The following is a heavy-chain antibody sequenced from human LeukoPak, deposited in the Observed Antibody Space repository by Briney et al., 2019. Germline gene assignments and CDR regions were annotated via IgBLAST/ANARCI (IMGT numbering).Heavy chain of an antibody. CDR2: LYNDGST. CDR1: GFTVRTDY. CDR3: TRSVSGSYPLVH. V-gene: IGHV3-53*01. Sequence: PGGSLRLSCAASGFTVRTDYMTWVRPAPAKGLEGVSNLYNDGSTYYADSLRGRFSIDRHNSKTTVYLPMHRLRAEDTAVYYCTRSVSGSYPLVHWGQGTLVTVSS. D-gene: IGHD1-26*01. J-gene: IGHJ4*02.